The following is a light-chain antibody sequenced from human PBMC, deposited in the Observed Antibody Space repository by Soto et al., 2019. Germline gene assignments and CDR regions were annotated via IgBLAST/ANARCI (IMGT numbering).Light chain of an antibody. J-gene: IGKJ1*01. V-gene: IGKV4-1*01. CDR1: QSVLYGSNNKNY. CDR2: WAS. CDR3: QQYYSSPWT. Sequence: DIVMTQSPDSLAVSLGERATINCKSSQSVLYGSNNKNYLAWYQQKPGQPPKLLIYWASTRESGVPDRVSGSGSGTDFTLTISSLQAEDVAVYYCQQYYSSPWTFGQGTRVEIK.